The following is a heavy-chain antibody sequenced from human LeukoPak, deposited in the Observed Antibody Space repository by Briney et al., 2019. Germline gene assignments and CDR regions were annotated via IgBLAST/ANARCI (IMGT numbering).Heavy chain of an antibody. CDR2: ISYDGSNK. CDR3: AKTLARHGTFDY. D-gene: IGHD1-14*01. V-gene: IGHV3-30*18. CDR1: GFTFSSYG. Sequence: GGSLRLSCAASGFTFSSYGMHWVRQAPGKGLEWVAVISYDGSNKYYADSVKGRFTISRGNSKNTLSLQMSSPRAEDTAVYYCAKTLARHGTFDYWGQGTLVTVSS. J-gene: IGHJ4*02.